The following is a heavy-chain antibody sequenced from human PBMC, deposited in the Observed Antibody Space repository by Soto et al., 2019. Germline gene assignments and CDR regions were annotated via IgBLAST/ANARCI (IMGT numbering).Heavy chain of an antibody. V-gene: IGHV4-31*03. D-gene: IGHD6-19*01. CDR3: ARGRHWLDY. Sequence: ASETLSLTCTVSGGSISSGGYYWSWIRQHPGKGLEWIGYIYYSGSTYYNPSLKSRVTISVDTSENQFSLRLSSVTAAGTAIYYCARGRHWLDYWGQGTLVTVSS. CDR2: IYYSGST. J-gene: IGHJ4*02. CDR1: GGSISSGGYY.